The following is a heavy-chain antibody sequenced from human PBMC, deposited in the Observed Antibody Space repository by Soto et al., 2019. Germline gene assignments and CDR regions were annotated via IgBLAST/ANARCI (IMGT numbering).Heavy chain of an antibody. V-gene: IGHV3-30*18. D-gene: IGHD6-19*01. CDR2: ISYDGNNK. CDR1: GFTFSRFG. Sequence: QLQLVASGGGVVQPGKSLRLSCAASGFTFSRFGMHWVRQAPGKGLEWVALISYDGNNKYYADSVEGRFTISRDNYKNILYLQMNSLRADDTAVYYCAKDEGSVAGSFDYWGQGILVNVSS. CDR3: AKDEGSVAGSFDY. J-gene: IGHJ4*02.